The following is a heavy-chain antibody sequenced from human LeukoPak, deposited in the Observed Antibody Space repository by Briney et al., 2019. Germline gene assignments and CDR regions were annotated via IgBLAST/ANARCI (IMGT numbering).Heavy chain of an antibody. CDR2: ISAHNGNT. CDR1: GYTFTSYG. J-gene: IGHJ5*02. D-gene: IGHD4-17*01. Sequence: ASVKVSCKASGYTFTSYGISWVRQAPGQGLEWMGWISAHNGNTNYAQKLQGRVTMTTDTSTSTAYMELRSLRSDDTAVYYCARDYGDYGGFGWFDPWGQGTLVTVSS. CDR3: ARDYGDYGGFGWFDP. V-gene: IGHV1-18*01.